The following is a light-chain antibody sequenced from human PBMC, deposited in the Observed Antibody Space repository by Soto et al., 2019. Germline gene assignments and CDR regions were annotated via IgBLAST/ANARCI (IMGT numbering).Light chain of an antibody. V-gene: IGKV3-11*01. CDR1: QYVGTR. J-gene: IGKJ1*01. CDR2: YTS. CDR3: HQRQSWPRT. Sequence: IVRTQSPASLSSSPGETATLSCRASQYVGTRLAWYQHKPGQAPRLLIYYTSNRATGIPARFSGSGSGTDFTLTINSLAPEDFAIYYCHQRQSWPRTFGQGTKVDIK.